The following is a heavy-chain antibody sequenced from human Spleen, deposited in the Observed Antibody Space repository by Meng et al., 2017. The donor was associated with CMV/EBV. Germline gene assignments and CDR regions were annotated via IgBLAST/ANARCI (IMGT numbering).Heavy chain of an antibody. D-gene: IGHD3-10*01. CDR1: GGSFSGYY. V-gene: IGHV4-34*01. CDR2: INHSGST. J-gene: IGHJ4*02. CDR3: ARDGGAIHY. Sequence: SETLSLTCAVYGGSFSGYYWSWIRQPPGKGLEWIGEINHSGSTNYNPSLKSRVTISVDTSKNQFSLKLSSVTAAATAVYYCARDGGAIHYWGQGTLVTVSS.